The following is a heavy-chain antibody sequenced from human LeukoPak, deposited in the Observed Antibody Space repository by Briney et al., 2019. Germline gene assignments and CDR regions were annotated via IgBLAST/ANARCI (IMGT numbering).Heavy chain of an antibody. D-gene: IGHD3-10*01. CDR3: ARGGYYYGSGSRNWFDP. CDR2: VNPNRGNS. J-gene: IGHJ5*02. V-gene: IGHV1-8*03. Sequence: ASVKVSCKASGDAFNNYDIHRVRQATGQGLEWMGCVNPNRGNSDYAQKFQGRVTISWDNSIKTGYMELSSLRSEDTAVYYCARGGYYYGSGSRNWFDPWGQGALVTVSS. CDR1: GDAFNNYD.